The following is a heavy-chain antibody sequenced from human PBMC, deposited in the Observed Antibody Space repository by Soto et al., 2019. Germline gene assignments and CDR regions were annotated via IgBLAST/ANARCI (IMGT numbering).Heavy chain of an antibody. V-gene: IGHV3-33*01. Sequence: RLSCAASGFTFSSYGMHWGPQAPGKGLEWVAVIWYDGSNKYYADSVKGRFTISRDNSKNTLYLQMNSLRAEDTAVYYCARPDKTRITGTTCFDYWGQGTLVTVSS. J-gene: IGHJ4*02. CDR2: IWYDGSNK. CDR3: ARPDKTRITGTTCFDY. CDR1: GFTFSSYG. D-gene: IGHD1-7*01.